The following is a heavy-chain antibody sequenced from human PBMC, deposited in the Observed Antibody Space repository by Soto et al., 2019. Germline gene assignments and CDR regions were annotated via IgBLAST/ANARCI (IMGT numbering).Heavy chain of an antibody. CDR1: GGSISSGGYS. CDR2: IYHSGST. Sequence: SETLSLTCAVSGGSISSGGYSWSWIRQPPGKGLEWIGYIYHSGSTYYNPSLKSRVTISVDRSKNQFSLKLSSVTAADTAVYYCARAKPSFDPWGQGTLVTVSS. V-gene: IGHV4-30-2*01. J-gene: IGHJ5*02. CDR3: ARAKPSFDP.